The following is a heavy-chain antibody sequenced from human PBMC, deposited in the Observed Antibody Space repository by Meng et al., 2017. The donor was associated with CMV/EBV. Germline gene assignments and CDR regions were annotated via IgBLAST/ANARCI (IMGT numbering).Heavy chain of an antibody. CDR2: IKQEGSEK. CDR1: GFTFSSYW. J-gene: IGHJ5*02. D-gene: IGHD2-15*01. CDR3: ARDHATGFDP. Sequence: EPLRISCAASGFTFSSYWMSWFRQAPGKGLEWVANIKQEGSEKYYVDTVKGRFTNSRDKVKNSLYLQMNRLRAKTTAVYYCARDHATGFDPWGQGTLVTVSS. V-gene: IGHV3-7*01.